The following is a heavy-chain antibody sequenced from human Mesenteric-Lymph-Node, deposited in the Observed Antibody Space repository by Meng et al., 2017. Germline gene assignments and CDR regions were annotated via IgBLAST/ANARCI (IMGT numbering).Heavy chain of an antibody. D-gene: IGHD3-22*01. Sequence: EVQVVGAGGGLVQPGGALRLSCAASGFTLSNCAMSWVRQAPGQGLEWVSTISSRDYSTNYADSVKGRFTISRDNSKNSLYLQMHSLRAEDTAVYYCAKKTVGSGYQPFDYWGQGTLVTVSS. CDR2: ISSRDYST. CDR3: AKKTVGSGYQPFDY. V-gene: IGHV3-23*04. J-gene: IGHJ4*02. CDR1: GFTLSNCA.